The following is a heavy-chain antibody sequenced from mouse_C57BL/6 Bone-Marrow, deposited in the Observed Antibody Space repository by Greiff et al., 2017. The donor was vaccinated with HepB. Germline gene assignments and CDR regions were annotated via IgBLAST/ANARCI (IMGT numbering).Heavy chain of an antibody. J-gene: IGHJ2*01. CDR1: GYTFTSYG. CDR2: IYPRSGNT. CDR3: AYYGSRWGDFDY. D-gene: IGHD1-1*01. V-gene: IGHV1-81*01. Sequence: VQLQQSGAELARPGASVKLSCKASGYTFTSYGISWVKQRTGQGLEWIGEIYPRSGNTYYNEKFKGKATLTADKSSSTAYMELRSLTSEDSAVDFCAYYGSRWGDFDYWGQGTTLTVSS.